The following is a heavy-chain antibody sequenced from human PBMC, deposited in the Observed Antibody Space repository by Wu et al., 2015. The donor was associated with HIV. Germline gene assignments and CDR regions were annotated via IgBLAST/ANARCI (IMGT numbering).Heavy chain of an antibody. D-gene: IGHD5-24*01. J-gene: IGHJ1*01. CDR2: MDPKSGSA. V-gene: IGHV1-8*02. CDR3: ARVGVLLTSAQLLEYFQH. CDR1: GYRFTSFN. Sequence: QVQLVQSGAEVKKPGASVKVSCRVSGYRFTSFNINWIRQVHGRGLEWMGWMDPKSGSAAFGHNFQGRVSMTRNNSISTAYLELSRVTSDDTAIYYCARVGVLLTSAQLLEYFQHWGQGTLSSSPQ.